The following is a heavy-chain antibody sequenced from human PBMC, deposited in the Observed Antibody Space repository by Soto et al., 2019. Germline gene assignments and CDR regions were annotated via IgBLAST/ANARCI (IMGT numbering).Heavy chain of an antibody. CDR1: GGSISSGDYY. D-gene: IGHD2-15*01. CDR2: IYYSGST. V-gene: IGHV4-39*01. CDR3: ARHPGYCSGGSCNGQYTLDV. Sequence: SETLSLTCTVSGGSISSGDYYWSWIRQPPGKGLEWIGSIYYSGSTYYNLSLKSRVTISVDTSKNQFSLKLSSVTAADTAVYYCARHPGYCSGGSCNGQYTLDVWGQGTTVTVSS. J-gene: IGHJ6*02.